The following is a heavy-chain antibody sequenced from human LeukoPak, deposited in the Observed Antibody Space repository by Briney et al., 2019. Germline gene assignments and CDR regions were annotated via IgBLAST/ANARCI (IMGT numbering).Heavy chain of an antibody. J-gene: IGHJ5*02. CDR3: ARGSYDSSGSLGFDP. D-gene: IGHD3-22*01. CDR2: IYYGGSP. Sequence: SETLSLTCTVSGYSISSGYYWGWIRQPPGKGLEWIGSIYYGGSPYYNPSLKSRVTMSLDTSKNQFSLKLTSVTAADTATYYCARGSYDSSGSLGFDPWGQGTLVTVSS. CDR1: GYSISSGYY. V-gene: IGHV4-38-2*02.